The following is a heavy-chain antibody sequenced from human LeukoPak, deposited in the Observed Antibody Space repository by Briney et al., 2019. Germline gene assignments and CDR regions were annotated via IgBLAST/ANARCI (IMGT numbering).Heavy chain of an antibody. CDR2: IYPGDSDT. J-gene: IGHJ4*02. V-gene: IGHV5-51*01. CDR3: ARGGYYDSSGYYKYYFDY. Sequence: GESLKISCKGSGYSFTSYWIGWVRQMPGKGLEWMGIIYPGDSDTRYSPSFQGQVTISADKSIRTAYLQWSSLKASDTAMYYCARGGYYDSSGYYKYYFDYWGQGTLVTVSS. D-gene: IGHD3-22*01. CDR1: GYSFTSYW.